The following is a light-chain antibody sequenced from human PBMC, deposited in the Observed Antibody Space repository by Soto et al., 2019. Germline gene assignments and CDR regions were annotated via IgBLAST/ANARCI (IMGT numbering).Light chain of an antibody. Sequence: QSVLTQPASVSGSPGQSITISCTGTSSDVGGYNYVSWYQQHPGKAPKLMIYDVSNRPSGVSNRFSGSKSGNTASLTISGLQAEDEADYYCSSYTSSSTGVFGTGTSSPS. CDR1: SSDVGGYNY. CDR3: SSYTSSSTGV. J-gene: IGLJ1*01. CDR2: DVS. V-gene: IGLV2-14*01.